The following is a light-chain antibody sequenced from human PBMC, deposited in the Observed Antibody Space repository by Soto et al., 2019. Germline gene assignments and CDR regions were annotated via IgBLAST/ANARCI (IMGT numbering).Light chain of an antibody. Sequence: EIDMTQSPATLSVSPGETATLSCRASESVSSNLVWYQQKPGQAPRLLIYGSSTRATGIPARFSGSGSGTAFTLTISSLQPEDVALYYCQQYNNWPRMFGQGTKVDIK. J-gene: IGKJ1*01. CDR1: ESVSSN. CDR3: QQYNNWPRM. V-gene: IGKV3D-15*01. CDR2: GSS.